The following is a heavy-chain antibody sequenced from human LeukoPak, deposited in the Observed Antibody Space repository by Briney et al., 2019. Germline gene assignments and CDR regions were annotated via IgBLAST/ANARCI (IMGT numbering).Heavy chain of an antibody. Sequence: GGSLRLSRAASGFIFSGYWMTWVRQAPGKGLEWVASIKQDGSDQRYVDAVKGRCTISRDNAKNSLYLQMNNLRADDTAVYYCAKNIAAPGRDSYYLYGMDVWGQGTTVTVSS. CDR3: AKNIAAPGRDSYYLYGMDV. V-gene: IGHV3-7*01. CDR2: IKQDGSDQ. J-gene: IGHJ6*02. D-gene: IGHD6-25*01. CDR1: GFIFSGYW.